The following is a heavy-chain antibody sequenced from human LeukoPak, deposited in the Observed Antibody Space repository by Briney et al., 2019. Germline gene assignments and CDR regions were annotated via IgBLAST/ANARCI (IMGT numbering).Heavy chain of an antibody. CDR3: ARDWVEWAAAGVGY. Sequence: GGSLRLSCAASGFTFSIYAMHWVRQAPGKGLEWVEVIWYDGSNKYYADSVKGRFTISRDNSKNTLYLRMNSLRAEDTAVYYCARDWVEWAAAGVGYWGQGTLVTVSS. D-gene: IGHD6-13*01. V-gene: IGHV3-30*04. CDR2: IWYDGSNK. CDR1: GFTFSIYA. J-gene: IGHJ4*02.